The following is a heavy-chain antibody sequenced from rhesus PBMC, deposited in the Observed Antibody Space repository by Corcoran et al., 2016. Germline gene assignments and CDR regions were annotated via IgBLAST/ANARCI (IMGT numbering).Heavy chain of an antibody. CDR3: ASGGYGSYLTTDYFDY. CDR1: GGSISSSY. Sequence: QLQLQESGPGLVKPSETLSVTCAVSGGSISSSYWSWIRQAPGKVLEWIGYIYGSGSSTNYNPSIKSRVTLSVDTSKNQLSMKLSSVTAADTAVYYCASGGYGSYLTTDYFDYWGQGVLVTVSS. D-gene: IGHD4-4*01. J-gene: IGHJ4*01. V-gene: IGHV4-169*02. CDR2: IYGSGSST.